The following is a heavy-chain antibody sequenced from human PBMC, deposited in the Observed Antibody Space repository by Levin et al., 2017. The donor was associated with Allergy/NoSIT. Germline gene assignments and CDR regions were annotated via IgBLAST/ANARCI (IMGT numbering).Heavy chain of an antibody. CDR3: ARARPYYYYYMDV. CDR2: ISYDGSNK. V-gene: IGHV3-30-3*01. Sequence: LSLTCAASGFTFSSYAMHWVRQAPGKGLEWGAVISYDGSNKYYADSVKGRFTISRDNSKNTLYLQMNSLRAEDTAVYYCARARPYYYYYMDVWGKGTTVTVSS. J-gene: IGHJ6*03. CDR1: GFTFSSYA.